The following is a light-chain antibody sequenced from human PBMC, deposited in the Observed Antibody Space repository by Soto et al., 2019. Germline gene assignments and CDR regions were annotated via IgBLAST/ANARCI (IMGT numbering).Light chain of an antibody. CDR3: QKYNSAPLT. V-gene: IGKV1-27*01. CDR1: QSISNY. Sequence: DIQMTQSPSSLPASVGDRVTITCRASQSISNYLAWYQQKPGKVPKLLIYAASTLQTGVPSRFSGSGSGTDFTLTISSLQPEDVATYYCQKYNSAPLTFGQGTKVDIK. J-gene: IGKJ1*01. CDR2: AAS.